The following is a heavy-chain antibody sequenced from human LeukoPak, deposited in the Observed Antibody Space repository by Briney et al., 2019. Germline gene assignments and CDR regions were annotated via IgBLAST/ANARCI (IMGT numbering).Heavy chain of an antibody. J-gene: IGHJ4*02. Sequence: ASVTVSYTASGYTFTSYGISWVRQAPGQGREWMGWISAYNGNTNHAQKLQATVTMTTDTSTSTAYMELRSLRSDDTAMYYCARDLAYSSSWYPFDYWGQGTLVTVSS. D-gene: IGHD6-13*01. CDR1: GYTFTSYG. CDR2: ISAYNGNT. V-gene: IGHV1-18*01. CDR3: ARDLAYSSSWYPFDY.